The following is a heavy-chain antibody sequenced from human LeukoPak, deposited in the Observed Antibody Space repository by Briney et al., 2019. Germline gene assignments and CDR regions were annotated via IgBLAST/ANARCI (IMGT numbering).Heavy chain of an antibody. CDR3: ARDVGEYCSSMNCYASDH. CDR2: IIPIFGTA. D-gene: IGHD2-2*01. Sequence: GASVKVSCKASGGTFSSYAISWVRQAPGQGLEWMGGIIPIFGTANYAQKFQGRVTITADKSTSTAYMELSSLRSEDTAVYYCARDVGEYCSSMNCYASDHWGQGTLVTVSS. J-gene: IGHJ4*02. CDR1: GGTFSSYA. V-gene: IGHV1-69*06.